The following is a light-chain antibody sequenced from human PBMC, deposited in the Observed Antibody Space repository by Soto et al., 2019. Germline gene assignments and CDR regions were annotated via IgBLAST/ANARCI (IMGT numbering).Light chain of an antibody. J-gene: IGKJ4*01. CDR3: QQYNNWPPLT. CDR1: QSVSSN. Sequence: EIVMTQSPATLSVSPGERATLSCRASQSVSSNLAWYQQKPGQAPRLLTYGASTRATGIPARFSGSGSETEFTLTISSLQSEDFAIYYCQQYNNWPPLTFGGGTKVDI. CDR2: GAS. V-gene: IGKV3-15*01.